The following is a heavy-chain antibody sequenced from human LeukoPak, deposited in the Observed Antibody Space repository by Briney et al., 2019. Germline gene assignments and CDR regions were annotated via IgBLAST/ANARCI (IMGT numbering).Heavy chain of an antibody. D-gene: IGHD6-13*01. CDR1: GYSFTSYW. CDR2: IDPDTGGT. V-gene: IGHV1-2*02. CDR3: ARAKWRQHAEGLDY. Sequence: GESLKISCKGSGYSFTSYWIGWVRQAPGQRLEWLGWIDPDTGGTNFAQKFQGRVTLTWDTSINTPYMELRSLKSDDTAIYYCARAKWRQHAEGLDYWGQGTPVTVSS. J-gene: IGHJ4*02.